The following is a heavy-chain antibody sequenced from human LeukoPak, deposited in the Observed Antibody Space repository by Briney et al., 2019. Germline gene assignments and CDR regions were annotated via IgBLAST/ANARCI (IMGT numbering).Heavy chain of an antibody. J-gene: IGHJ4*02. CDR1: GYTFTSYG. Sequence: ASVKVSCKASGYTFTSYGISWVRQAPGQGLEWMGWISAYIGNTVHAQKFQGRLTMTTDTSTSTAYMELRSLESDDTAVYYCARELRTPVSIYYFDSWGQGTLVTVSS. V-gene: IGHV1-18*01. CDR3: ARELRTPVSIYYFDS. D-gene: IGHD5/OR15-5a*01. CDR2: ISAYIGNT.